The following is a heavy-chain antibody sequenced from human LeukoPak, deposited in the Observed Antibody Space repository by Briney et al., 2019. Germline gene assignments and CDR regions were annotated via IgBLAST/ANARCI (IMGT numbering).Heavy chain of an antibody. CDR1: GFTFSDYS. Sequence: GGSLRLSCAASGFTFSDYSMNWVRQAPGKGLEWISYIGIDSGNTNYADSVKGRFTISGDKAKNSLYLQMNSLRVEDTAVYYCARDPPSKWLRAFDIWGQGTMVTVSS. CDR2: IGIDSGNT. CDR3: ARDPPSKWLRAFDI. V-gene: IGHV3-48*01. D-gene: IGHD5-12*01. J-gene: IGHJ3*02.